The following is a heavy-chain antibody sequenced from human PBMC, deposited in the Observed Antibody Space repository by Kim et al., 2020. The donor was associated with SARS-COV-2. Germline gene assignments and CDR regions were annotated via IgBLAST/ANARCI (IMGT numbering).Heavy chain of an antibody. D-gene: IGHD2-15*01. CDR3: ARFLGGGARGEDY. CDR1: GFTFSDYY. Sequence: GGPLRLSCAASGFTFSDYYMSWIRQAPGKGLEWVSYISSSSSYTNYADSVKGRFTISRDNAKNSLYLQMNSLRAEDTAVYYCARFLGGGARGEDYWGQGALFTVSS. J-gene: IGHJ4*02. CDR2: ISSSSSYT. V-gene: IGHV3-11*03.